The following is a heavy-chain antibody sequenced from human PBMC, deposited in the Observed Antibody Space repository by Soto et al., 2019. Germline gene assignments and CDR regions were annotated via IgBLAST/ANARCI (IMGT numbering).Heavy chain of an antibody. D-gene: IGHD1-26*01. CDR2: IRSRGNGYAT. Sequence: GGSLRLSCAASGFIFSDSAIHWVRQASGKGLEWVGRIRSRGNGYATAYAASVKGRFIISRDDSKNTAYLQMNSLKTEDTAVYYCTRLYSGSLDVWGQGTMVTVSS. CDR1: GFIFSDSA. V-gene: IGHV3-73*01. CDR3: TRLYSGSLDV. J-gene: IGHJ3*01.